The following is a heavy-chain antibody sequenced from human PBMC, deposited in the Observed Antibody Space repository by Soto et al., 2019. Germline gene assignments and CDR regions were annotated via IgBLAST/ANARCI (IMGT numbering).Heavy chain of an antibody. V-gene: IGHV1-3*01. J-gene: IGHJ4*02. CDR2: INSGNGNT. CDR3: Q. D-gene: IGHD6-19*01. CDR1: GFTFTSYA. Sequence: GASVKVSCKASGFTFTSYAMHWVRQAPGQRLEWMGWINSGNGNTKYSQKFQVVLTMTNMDPVDTATYYCARIGPSGWSWAYDQWGQGTLVTVSS.